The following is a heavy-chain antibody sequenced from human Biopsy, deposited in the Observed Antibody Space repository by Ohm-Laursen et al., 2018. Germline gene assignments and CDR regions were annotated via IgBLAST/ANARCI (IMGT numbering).Heavy chain of an antibody. D-gene: IGHD6-19*01. CDR1: GYTFTGYY. J-gene: IGHJ4*02. CDR2: ISSKSGGT. Sequence: SSVKVSCKPSGYTFTGYYLHWVRQAPGQGLEWMGWISSKSGGTNYAQKFQGNITMTKNTSMSTAYMEMSRLRSDDTAVYYCALQSVAQMKNFDYWGQGTLVTVSS. CDR3: ALQSVAQMKNFDY. V-gene: IGHV1-2*02.